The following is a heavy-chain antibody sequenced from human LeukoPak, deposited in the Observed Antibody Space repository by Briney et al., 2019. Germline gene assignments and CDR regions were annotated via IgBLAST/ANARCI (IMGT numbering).Heavy chain of an antibody. D-gene: IGHD3-10*01. J-gene: IGHJ3*02. CDR3: ARVLRAAFDI. CDR2: ISAYNGNT. V-gene: IGHV1-18*01. CDR1: GYTFTSYG. Sequence: EASVKVSCKASGYTFTSYGISWVRQAPGQGLEWMGWISAYNGNTNYAQKFQGRVTMTRNTSISTAYMELSSLRSEDTAVYYCARVLRAAFDIWGQGTMVTVSS.